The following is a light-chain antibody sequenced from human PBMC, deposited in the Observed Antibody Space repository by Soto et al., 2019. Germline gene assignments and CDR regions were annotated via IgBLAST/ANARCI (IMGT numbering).Light chain of an antibody. V-gene: IGLV1-51*01. CDR3: GAWDSSLMGVV. CDR1: SSNFGNNY. CDR2: DNN. J-gene: IGLJ2*01. Sequence: QSVLTQPPSVSAAPGQKVTISCSGSSSNFGNNYVSWYQQLPGTTPKLLIYDNNKRPSAIPDRFSGSKSATSATLDITALQTGDEADYYCGAWDSSLMGVVFGGGTKLTVL.